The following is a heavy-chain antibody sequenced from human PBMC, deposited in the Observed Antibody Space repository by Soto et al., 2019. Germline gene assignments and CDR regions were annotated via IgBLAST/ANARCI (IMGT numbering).Heavy chain of an antibody. D-gene: IGHD2-2*01. J-gene: IGHJ5*02. Sequence: GASVKVSCKASGYTFTSYAMHWVRQAPGQRLEWMGWINAGNGNTKYSQKFQGRVTITRDTSASTAYMELSSLRSEDTAVYYCARDSKAGYCSSTSCRNWFDPWGQGTLVTVSS. V-gene: IGHV1-3*01. CDR3: ARDSKAGYCSSTSCRNWFDP. CDR2: INAGNGNT. CDR1: GYTFTSYA.